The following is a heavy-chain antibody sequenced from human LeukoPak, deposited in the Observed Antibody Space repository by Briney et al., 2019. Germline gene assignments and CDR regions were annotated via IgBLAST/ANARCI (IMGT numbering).Heavy chain of an antibody. V-gene: IGHV3-48*04. CDR1: EFTFSSHA. J-gene: IGHJ4*02. CDR3: ARDGDYGDYVGIFDY. Sequence: GGSLRLSCAASEFTFSSHAMSWVRQAPGKGLEWVSYISSSGSTIYYADSVKGRFTISRDNAKNSLYLQMNSLRAEDTAVYYCARDGDYGDYVGIFDYWGQGTLVTVSS. CDR2: ISSSGSTI. D-gene: IGHD4-17*01.